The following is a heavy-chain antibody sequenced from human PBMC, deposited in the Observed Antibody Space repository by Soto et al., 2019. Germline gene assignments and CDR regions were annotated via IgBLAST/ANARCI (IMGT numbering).Heavy chain of an antibody. Sequence: EVQLLESGGGLVQPGGSLRLSCAASGFTFSSYAMSWVRQAPGKGLEWVSAISGSGGSTYYADSVKGRFTISRDNSKHTPYPPIISLRAEDTAVYYCAKDFHHSGDYRPYSYLYYALDVWGQGTTVTVSS. V-gene: IGHV3-23*01. D-gene: IGHD4-17*01. J-gene: IGHJ6*02. CDR1: GFTFSSYA. CDR2: ISGSGGST. CDR3: AKDFHHSGDYRPYSYLYYALDV.